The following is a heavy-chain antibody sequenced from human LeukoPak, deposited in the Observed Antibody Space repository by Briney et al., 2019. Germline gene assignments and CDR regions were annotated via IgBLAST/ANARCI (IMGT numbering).Heavy chain of an antibody. CDR1: GGSFSGYY. Sequence: KPSETLSLTCAVYGGSFSGYYWSWIRQPPGKGLEWIGEINHSGSTNYNPSLKSRVTISVDTSKNQFSLKLSSVTAADTAVYYCARAYDFWSGYLGYWGQGTLVTVSS. V-gene: IGHV4-34*01. CDR2: INHSGST. D-gene: IGHD3-3*01. CDR3: ARAYDFWSGYLGY. J-gene: IGHJ4*02.